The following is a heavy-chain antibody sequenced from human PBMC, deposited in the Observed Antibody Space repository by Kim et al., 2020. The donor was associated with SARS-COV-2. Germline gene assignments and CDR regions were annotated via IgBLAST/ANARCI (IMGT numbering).Heavy chain of an antibody. CDR2: ISWNSGSI. V-gene: IGHV3-9*01. J-gene: IGHJ6*02. CDR1: GFTFGDYA. CDR3: AKDLDCSSTSCSASYYYYGMDV. Sequence: GGSLRLSCAASGFTFGDYAMHWVRQAPGKGLEWVSGISWNSGSIGYADSVKGRFTISRDNAKNSLYLQMNSLRAEDTALYYCAKDLDCSSTSCSASYYYYGMDVWGQGTTVTVSS. D-gene: IGHD2-2*01.